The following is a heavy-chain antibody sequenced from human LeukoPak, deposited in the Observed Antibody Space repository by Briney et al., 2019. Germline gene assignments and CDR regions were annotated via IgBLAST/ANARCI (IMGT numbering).Heavy chain of an antibody. D-gene: IGHD6-13*01. CDR3: ARDLYSSSWYQTQYFDY. CDR2: IYHSGST. V-gene: IGHV4-38-2*02. J-gene: IGHJ4*02. Sequence: SETLSLTCAVSGYSISSVYYWGWIRQPPRKGLEWIGSIYHSGSTYYNPSLKSRVTISVDTSKNQFSLKLSSVTAADTAVYYCARDLYSSSWYQTQYFDYWGQGTLVTVSS. CDR1: GYSISSVYY.